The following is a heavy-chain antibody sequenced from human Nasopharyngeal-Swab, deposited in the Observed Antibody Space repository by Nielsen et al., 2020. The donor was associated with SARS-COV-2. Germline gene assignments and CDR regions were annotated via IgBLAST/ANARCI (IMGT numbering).Heavy chain of an antibody. CDR3: ATRSASWTRGDY. CDR1: GGSFSGYY. Sequence: SETLSLTCAVYGGSFSGYYWSWIRQPPGKGLEWIGEINHSGSTNYNPSLKSRVTISVDTSKNQFSLKLSSVTAADTAVYYCATRSASWTRGDYWGQGTLVTVSS. CDR2: INHSGST. D-gene: IGHD2-2*01. J-gene: IGHJ4*02. V-gene: IGHV4-34*01.